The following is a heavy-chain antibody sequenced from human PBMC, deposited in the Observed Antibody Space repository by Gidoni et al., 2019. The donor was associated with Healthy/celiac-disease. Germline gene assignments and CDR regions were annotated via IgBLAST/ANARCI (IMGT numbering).Heavy chain of an antibody. CDR1: GFTFSSYG. CDR2: IWYDGSNK. J-gene: IGHJ6*02. D-gene: IGHD3-3*01. V-gene: IGHV3-33*01. CDR3: ARVSILEWPSPYYYYGMDV. Sequence: QLVESGGGVVQPGRSLRLSCAASGFTFSSYGMHWVRQAPGKGLEWVAVIWYDGSNKYYADSVKGRFTISRDNSKNTLYLQMNSLRAEDTAVYYCARVSILEWPSPYYYYGMDVWGQGTTVTVSS.